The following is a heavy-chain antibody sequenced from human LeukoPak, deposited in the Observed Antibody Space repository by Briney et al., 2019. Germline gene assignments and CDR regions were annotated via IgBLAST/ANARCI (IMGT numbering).Heavy chain of an antibody. Sequence: HLGGSLRLSCAASGFTFSNYWMAWVRQAPGKGLEWVANIKQDGSEKYYVDSVKGRFTISRDNTKNSLYLQVNSLRAEDTAVYYCAKGRCSTVCYFGAFDVWGQGTLVTVSS. D-gene: IGHD2-2*01. CDR3: AKGRCSTVCYFGAFDV. CDR2: IKQDGSEK. V-gene: IGHV3-7*01. J-gene: IGHJ3*01. CDR1: GFTFSNYW.